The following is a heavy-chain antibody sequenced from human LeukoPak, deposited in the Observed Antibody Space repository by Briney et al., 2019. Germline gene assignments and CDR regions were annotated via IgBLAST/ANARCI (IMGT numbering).Heavy chain of an antibody. D-gene: IGHD2-2*01. V-gene: IGHV1-69*04. Sequence: SVKVPCKASGGTFSSYAISWVRQAPGQGLEWMGRIIPILGIANYAQKFQGRVTITADKSTSTAYMELSSLRSEDTAVYYCARQAGYCSSTSCYETDPFDYWGQGTLVTVSS. CDR3: ARQAGYCSSTSCYETDPFDY. J-gene: IGHJ4*02. CDR2: IIPILGIA. CDR1: GGTFSSYA.